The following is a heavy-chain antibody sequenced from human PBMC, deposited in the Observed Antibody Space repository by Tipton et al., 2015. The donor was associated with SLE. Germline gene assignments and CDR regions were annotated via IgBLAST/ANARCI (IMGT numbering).Heavy chain of an antibody. CDR1: GFTFSSYG. J-gene: IGHJ4*02. CDR3: ARDSSGYSIFFDY. D-gene: IGHD3-22*01. Sequence: SLRLSCAASGFTFSSYGMHWVRQAPGKGLEWVAFIRYDGSNKYYADSVKGRFTISRDNSKNTLYLQMNSLRAEDTAVYYCARDSSGYSIFFDYWGQGTLVTVSS. V-gene: IGHV3-30*02. CDR2: IRYDGSNK.